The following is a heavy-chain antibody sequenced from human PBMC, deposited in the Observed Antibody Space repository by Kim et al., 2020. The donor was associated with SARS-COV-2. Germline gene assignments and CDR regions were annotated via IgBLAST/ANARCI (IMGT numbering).Heavy chain of an antibody. CDR1: GYTFTDYY. CDR3: ARGPLTGATDY. D-gene: IGHD1-20*01. Sequence: ASVKVSCKASGYTFTDYYIHWVRQAPGQGVEWVGWIKANNGGTSYAQKFKGRVTVTRDTSISTAYMELSSLRSDDTAVYYCARGPLTGATDYWGQGTLVTVSS. CDR2: IKANNGGT. V-gene: IGHV1-2*02. J-gene: IGHJ4*02.